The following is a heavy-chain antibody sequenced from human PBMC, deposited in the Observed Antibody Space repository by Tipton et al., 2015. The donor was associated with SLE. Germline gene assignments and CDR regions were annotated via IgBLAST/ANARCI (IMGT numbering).Heavy chain of an antibody. CDR3: ARRSITPYFDY. J-gene: IGHJ4*02. Sequence: TLSLTCTVSSGSMSSHYWTWIRQPPGKGLEWIGSIHYSGTTYYNPSLKSRITISVDTSKNQFSLKLTSVTAADTAVYYCARRSITPYFDYWGQGTLVTVSS. V-gene: IGHV4-39*07. CDR1: SGSMSSHY. CDR2: IHYSGTT. D-gene: IGHD2/OR15-2a*01.